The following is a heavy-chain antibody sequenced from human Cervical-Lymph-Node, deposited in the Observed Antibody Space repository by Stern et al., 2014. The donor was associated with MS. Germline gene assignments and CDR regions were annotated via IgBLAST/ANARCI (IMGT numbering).Heavy chain of an antibody. D-gene: IGHD4-17*01. CDR3: ATHTVPDY. CDR2: INTNTGTP. V-gene: IGHV7-4-1*02. Sequence: EQLVESGSELKKPGASVKVSCKASGYNFTSYSINWVRQAPGQGLEWMGWINTNTGTPTYAQGFIGRCVFSLDTSINTAYLQFNSLKTEDTAFYDCATHTVPDYWGQGTLVAVSP. J-gene: IGHJ4*02. CDR1: GYNFTSYS.